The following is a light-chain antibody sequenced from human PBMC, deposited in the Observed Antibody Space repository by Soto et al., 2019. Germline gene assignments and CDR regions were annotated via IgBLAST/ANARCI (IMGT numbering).Light chain of an antibody. CDR2: DAS. V-gene: IGKV3-11*01. J-gene: IGKJ5*01. CDR1: QSLNSY. CDR3: QQRGNWEIT. Sequence: EVVLKQYPATLSLSPGERATLSCRASQSLNSYLAWYQQKPGQAPSLLIFDASNRATGIPGRFSGGGSGTDFTLTITSLEPEDSAVYFCQQRGNWEITFGQGTRREIK.